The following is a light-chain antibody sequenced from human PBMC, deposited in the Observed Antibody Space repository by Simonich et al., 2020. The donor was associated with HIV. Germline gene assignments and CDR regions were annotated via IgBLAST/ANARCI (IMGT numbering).Light chain of an antibody. V-gene: IGKV4-1*01. J-gene: IGKJ5*01. CDR2: WAS. CDR1: QSVLYSSNNKNY. CDR3: QQYYDTPIT. Sequence: DIVMTQSPDSLGVSLGERATINCKSSQSVLYSSNNKNYLAWYQQKTGQPPKLLIYWASTRESGVPDRFSGSGSGTDFTLTISSMQAEDVAVYYCQQYYDTPITFGQGTRLEIK.